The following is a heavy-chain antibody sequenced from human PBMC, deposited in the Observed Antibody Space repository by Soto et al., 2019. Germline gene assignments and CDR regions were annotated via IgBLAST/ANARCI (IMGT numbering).Heavy chain of an antibody. CDR3: AREVPTNNLFDP. V-gene: IGHV4-30-4*01. CDR2: IYYSGST. Sequence: PWETLSLTCTVSGGSISSGDYYWSWIRQPPGKGLEWIGYIYYSGSTYYNPSLKSRVTISVDTSKNQFSLKLSSVTAADTAVYYCAREVPTNNLFDPCGQGTLVTVSS. J-gene: IGHJ5*02. CDR1: GGSISSGDYY.